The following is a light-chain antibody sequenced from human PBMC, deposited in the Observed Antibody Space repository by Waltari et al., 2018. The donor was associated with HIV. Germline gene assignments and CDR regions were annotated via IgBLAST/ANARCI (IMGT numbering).Light chain of an antibody. CDR2: AAS. CDR1: ETINTY. CDR3: QQTFSVLWT. J-gene: IGKJ1*01. Sequence: DIQLTQSPSFLSASIGDRVTITCRASETINTYLNWYQQRPRKAPKLLIYAASNLYSGVPSRFSGSGSGTNVTLTINSPQPEDSATYYCQQTFSVLWTFGQGTKVEI. V-gene: IGKV1-39*01.